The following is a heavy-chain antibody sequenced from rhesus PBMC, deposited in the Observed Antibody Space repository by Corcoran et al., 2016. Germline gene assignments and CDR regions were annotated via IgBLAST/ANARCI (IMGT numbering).Heavy chain of an antibody. CDR3: ARRARTGVISGYFDY. Sequence: QVQLQESGPGLVKPSETLSLTCAVSGYSLSTGYGWSWIRQPPGQGLEWIGYIGGLGVNTNSNPSLKSRVTILKDTSKNQFSLNLSSLTAADTAVYYCARRARTGVISGYFDYWGQGVLVTVSS. V-gene: IGHV4-127*01. D-gene: IGHD3-34*01. CDR2: IGGLGVNT. J-gene: IGHJ4*01. CDR1: GYSLSTGYG.